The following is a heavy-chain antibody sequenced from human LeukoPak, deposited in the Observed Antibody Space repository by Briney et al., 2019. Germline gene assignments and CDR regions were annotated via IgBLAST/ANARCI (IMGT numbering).Heavy chain of an antibody. D-gene: IGHD1-26*01. Sequence: GSLRLSCVVSGFTFSSHWMHWVRQAPGKGLVWVSRLSTDGRSTNYADSVKGRLTISRDDARNTLYLQMNSLRAEDTGVYFCARAISGTRNGLDVWGQGTTVTVSS. CDR2: LSTDGRST. CDR3: ARAISGTRNGLDV. J-gene: IGHJ6*02. V-gene: IGHV3-74*01. CDR1: GFTFSSHW.